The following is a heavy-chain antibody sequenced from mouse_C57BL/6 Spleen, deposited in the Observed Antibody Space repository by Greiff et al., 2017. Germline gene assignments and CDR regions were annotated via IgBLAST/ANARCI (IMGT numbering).Heavy chain of an antibody. Sequence: QVQLQQSGAELVKPGASVKISCKASGYAFSSCWMNWVKQRPGKGLEWIGQIYPGDGDTNYNGKFKGKATLTADKSSSTAYMQLSSLTSEDSAVYFCAREDYGSAFDYWGQGTTLTVSS. D-gene: IGHD1-1*01. CDR3: AREDYGSAFDY. CDR2: IYPGDGDT. J-gene: IGHJ2*01. CDR1: GYAFSSCW. V-gene: IGHV1-80*01.